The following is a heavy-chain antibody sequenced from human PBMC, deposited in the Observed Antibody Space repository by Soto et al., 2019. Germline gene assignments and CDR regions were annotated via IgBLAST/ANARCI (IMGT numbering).Heavy chain of an antibody. CDR1: GGSISSGGYY. CDR2: IYYSGST. D-gene: IGHD6-19*01. V-gene: IGHV4-31*03. CDR3: ARAVGGSGWYGVFDY. J-gene: IGHJ4*02. Sequence: PSETLSLTCTVSGGSISSGGYYWSWICQHPGKGLEWIGYIYYSGSTYYNPSLKSRVTISVDTSKNQFSLKLSSVTAADTAVYYCARAVGGSGWYGVFDYWGQGTLVTVSS.